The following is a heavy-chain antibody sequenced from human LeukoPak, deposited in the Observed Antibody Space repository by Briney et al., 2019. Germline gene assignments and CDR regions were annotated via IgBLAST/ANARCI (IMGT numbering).Heavy chain of an antibody. Sequence: PSETLSLTCAVSGGSISSSNCWSWVRQPPGKGLEWIGEIYQSGSTNYNPSLKSRVIISVDTSKNQFSLKLSSVTAADTAVYYCARRGHLTLFDYWGQGTLVTVSS. J-gene: IGHJ4*02. CDR3: ARRGHLTLFDY. CDR1: GGSISSSNC. D-gene: IGHD3-16*01. V-gene: IGHV4-4*02. CDR2: IYQSGST.